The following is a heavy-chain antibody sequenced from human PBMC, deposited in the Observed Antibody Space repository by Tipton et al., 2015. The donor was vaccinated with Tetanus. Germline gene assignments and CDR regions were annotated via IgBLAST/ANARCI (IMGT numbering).Heavy chain of an antibody. CDR3: ASSEGSDTSMVTSFVY. D-gene: IGHD5-18*01. CDR1: GGSFSGYY. J-gene: IGHJ4*02. Sequence: TLSLTCAVYGGSFSGYYWSWIRQPPGKGLEWIGEINHSGSTNYNPSLKSRVTISVDTSKNQFSLKLSSVTAADTAVYHCASSEGSDTSMVTSFVYWGQGTLVTVSS. V-gene: IGHV4-34*01. CDR2: INHSGST.